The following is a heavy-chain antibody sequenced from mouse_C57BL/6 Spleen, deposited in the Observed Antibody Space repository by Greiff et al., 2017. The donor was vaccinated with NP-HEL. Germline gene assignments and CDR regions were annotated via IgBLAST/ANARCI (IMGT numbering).Heavy chain of an antibody. CDR1: GYTFTSYW. CDR2: IDPSDSYT. V-gene: IGHV1-59*01. D-gene: IGHD4-1*01. J-gene: IGHJ2*01. Sequence: QVQLQQPGAELVRPGTSVKLSCKASGYTFTSYWMHWVKQRPGQGLEWIGVIDPSDSYTNYNQKFKGKATLTVDTSSSTAYMQLSSLTSEDSAVYYCARCPWDGSYYFDYWGQGTTLTVSS. CDR3: ARCPWDGSYYFDY.